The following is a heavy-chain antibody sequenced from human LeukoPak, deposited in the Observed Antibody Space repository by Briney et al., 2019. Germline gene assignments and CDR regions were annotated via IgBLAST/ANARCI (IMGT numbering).Heavy chain of an antibody. V-gene: IGHV1-18*01. D-gene: IGHD1-20*01. Sequence: ASVKVSCKASGYNFNNYGMSWVRQAPGQGLEGMGWISAYNGDTNYAQKVQDRVTMTTDTSTNTASMELRSLRADDTAVYYCARSLNLNHYMDVWGKGTTVTVSS. J-gene: IGHJ6*03. CDR2: ISAYNGDT. CDR3: ARSLNLNHYMDV. CDR1: GYNFNNYG.